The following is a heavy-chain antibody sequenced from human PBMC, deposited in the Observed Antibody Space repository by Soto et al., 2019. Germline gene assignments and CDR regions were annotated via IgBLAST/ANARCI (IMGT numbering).Heavy chain of an antibody. D-gene: IGHD5-18*01. V-gene: IGHV1-18*04. J-gene: IGHJ6*02. CDR1: GYTFTSYG. Sequence: GASVKVSFKASGYTFTSYGISWVRQAPGQGLEWMGWISAYNGNTNYAQKLQGRVTMTTDTSTSTAYMELRSLRPDDTAVYYCAREQLWFSGYYYGMDVWGQGTTVTVSS. CDR3: AREQLWFSGYYYGMDV. CDR2: ISAYNGNT.